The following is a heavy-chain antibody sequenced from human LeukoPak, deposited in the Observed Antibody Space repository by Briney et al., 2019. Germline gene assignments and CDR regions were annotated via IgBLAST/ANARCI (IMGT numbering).Heavy chain of an antibody. D-gene: IGHD1-26*01. V-gene: IGHV4-59*01. CDR2: MHYSGNT. CDR1: GGSISSYY. J-gene: IGHJ3*02. CDR3: ARDRRRELLHAFDI. Sequence: SETRSLTCTVSGGSISSYYWSWIRQSPGKGLEWIGYMHYSGNTKYNSSLKSRVTISLDTSKNQFSLRLSSVTAADTAVYYCARDRRRELLHAFDIWGQGTMVTVSS.